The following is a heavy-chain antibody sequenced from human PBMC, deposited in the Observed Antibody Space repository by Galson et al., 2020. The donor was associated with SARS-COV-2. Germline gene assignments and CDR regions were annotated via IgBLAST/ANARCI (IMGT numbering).Heavy chain of an antibody. CDR2: ISYDGSNK. Sequence: SLRLSCAASGFTFSSYAMHWVRQAPGKGLEWVAVISYDGSNKYYADSVKGRFTISRDNSNNTLYLQMNSLRAEDTAVYYCARDSGSYLDLWGQGTLVTVSS. J-gene: IGHJ5*02. D-gene: IGHD1-26*01. V-gene: IGHV3-30-3*01. CDR3: ARDSGSYLDL. CDR1: GFTFSSYA.